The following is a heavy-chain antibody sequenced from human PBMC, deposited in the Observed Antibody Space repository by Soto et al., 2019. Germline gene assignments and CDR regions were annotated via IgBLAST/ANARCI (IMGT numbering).Heavy chain of an antibody. V-gene: IGHV6-1*01. CDR2: TYYRSKWYN. CDR3: ARAEGGKYCSSTSCTFDP. CDR1: WDSVSSNSAA. D-gene: IGHD2-2*01. Sequence: SETLSLTCAISWDSVSSNSAAWNWIRQSPSRGLEWLGRTYYRSKWYNDYAVSVKSRITINPDTSKNQFSLQLNSVTPEDTAVYYCARAEGGKYCSSTSCTFDPWGQGTLVTVSS. J-gene: IGHJ5*02.